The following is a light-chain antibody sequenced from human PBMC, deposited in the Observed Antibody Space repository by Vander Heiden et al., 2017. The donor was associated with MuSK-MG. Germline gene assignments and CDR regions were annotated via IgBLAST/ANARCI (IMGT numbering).Light chain of an antibody. J-gene: IGKJ4*01. Sequence: DIQMTQSPSSLSASVGDRVTITCRASQSISSYLNWYQQKPGKAPKLLIYAACSLQSGVPSRFSGSGSGTDFTLTISSLQPEDFATYYCQQSYSTLFLTFGGGTKVEIK. CDR3: QQSYSTLFLT. CDR2: AAC. CDR1: QSISSY. V-gene: IGKV1-39*01.